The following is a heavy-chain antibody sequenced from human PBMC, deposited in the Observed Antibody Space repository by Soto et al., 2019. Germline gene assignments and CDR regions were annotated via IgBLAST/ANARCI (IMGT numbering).Heavy chain of an antibody. D-gene: IGHD2-15*01. J-gene: IGHJ4*02. Sequence: QVHLVESGGGVVQPGQSLRLSCAASGFTFSTYAMHWLRQAPGKGLEWVAIISYDATNKFYADSVKGRFTISRDNSKNLLYLQMNGLRPEDTAVFYCAKPAPGGGCGGICSPDYWGRGTLFPVSS. CDR1: GFTFSTYA. V-gene: IGHV3-30*18. CDR3: AKPAPGGGCGGICSPDY. CDR2: ISYDATNK.